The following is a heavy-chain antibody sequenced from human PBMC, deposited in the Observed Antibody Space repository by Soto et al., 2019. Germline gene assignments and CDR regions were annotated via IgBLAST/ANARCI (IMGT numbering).Heavy chain of an antibody. V-gene: IGHV4-31*03. Sequence: QVQLQESGPGLVKPSQTLSLTCSVSAGSISSGGYYWNWIRQPPGKGLEWIWYIYHSGGTYSSPSLRSRVTISVDTSKNQFSLKLTSVTAADTAVYYCARDRGGYGVFDYWGQGTLVTVSS. CDR1: AGSISSGGYY. J-gene: IGHJ4*02. CDR2: IYHSGGT. CDR3: ARDRGGYGVFDY. D-gene: IGHD5-12*01.